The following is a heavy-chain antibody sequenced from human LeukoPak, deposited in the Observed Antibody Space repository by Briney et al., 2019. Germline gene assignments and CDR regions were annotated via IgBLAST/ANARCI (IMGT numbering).Heavy chain of an antibody. J-gene: IGHJ4*02. CDR2: INPNSGGT. D-gene: IGHD3-22*01. CDR1: GYTFTGYY. CDR3: ARDRGYYYDSSGYYEPAY. Sequence: ASVKVSCKASGYTFTGYYMHWVRQAPGQGLEWMGRINPNSGGTNYAQKFQGRVTMTRETSIGTAYMELSRLRSDDTAVYYCARDRGYYYDSSGYYEPAYWGQGTLVTVSS. V-gene: IGHV1-2*06.